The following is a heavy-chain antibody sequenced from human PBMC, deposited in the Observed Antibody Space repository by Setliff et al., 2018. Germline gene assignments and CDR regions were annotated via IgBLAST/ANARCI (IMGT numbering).Heavy chain of an antibody. CDR1: GDTFSTYA. CDR3: AASVGGAPYYYGLDV. J-gene: IGHJ6*02. V-gene: IGHV1-69*05. CDR2: IIPLLETA. D-gene: IGHD2-15*01. Sequence: SVKVSCKASGDTFSTYALSWVRQAPGQGLEWMGGIIPLLETAKYSQKFQGKIPITRDTSASTFYMALSSLTSEDTALYSCAASVGGAPYYYGLDVWGQGTTVTVSS.